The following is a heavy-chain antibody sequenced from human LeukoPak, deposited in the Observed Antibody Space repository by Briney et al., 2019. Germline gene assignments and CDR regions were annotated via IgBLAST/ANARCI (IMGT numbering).Heavy chain of an antibody. CDR2: ISSSSSYT. CDR3: AKGVVRGVPPDAFDI. V-gene: IGHV3-21*01. CDR1: GFPFSTYT. Sequence: GGSLRLSCAASGFPFSTYTMNWVRQAPGKGLEWVSSISSSSSYTYYADSMKGRFTISRDNAKNSLYLQMNNLRAEDTAVYYCAKGVVRGVPPDAFDIWGQGTMVTVSS. J-gene: IGHJ3*02. D-gene: IGHD3-10*01.